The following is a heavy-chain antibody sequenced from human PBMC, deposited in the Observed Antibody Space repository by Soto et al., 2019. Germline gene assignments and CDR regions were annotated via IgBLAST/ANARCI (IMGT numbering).Heavy chain of an antibody. J-gene: IGHJ4*02. CDR1: GYTFTGYY. CDR2: INPNSGGT. CDR3: ARGRKGYSSSWYVD. V-gene: IGHV1-2*02. Sequence: QVQLVQSGAEVKKPGASVKVSCKASGYTFTGYYMHWVRQAPGQGLEWMGWINPNSGGTNYAQKFQGRVTISVDPSKNQFSLKLSSVTAADTAVYYCARGRKGYSSSWYVDWGQGTLVTVSS. D-gene: IGHD6-13*01.